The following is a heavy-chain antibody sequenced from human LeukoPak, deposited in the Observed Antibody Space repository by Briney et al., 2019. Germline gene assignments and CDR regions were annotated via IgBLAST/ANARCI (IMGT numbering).Heavy chain of an antibody. Sequence: SETLSLTCSVSGGSISSRDYYWGWIRQPPGKGLEWVGSIYYTGTIYYNPSLKSRFTTSLDTSKNQFSLKLRSVTAADTAMYYCTGELAGTTVHYWGQGALVTVSS. CDR1: GGSISSRDYY. D-gene: IGHD1-7*01. CDR3: TGELAGTTVHY. CDR2: IYYTGTI. V-gene: IGHV4-39*07. J-gene: IGHJ4*02.